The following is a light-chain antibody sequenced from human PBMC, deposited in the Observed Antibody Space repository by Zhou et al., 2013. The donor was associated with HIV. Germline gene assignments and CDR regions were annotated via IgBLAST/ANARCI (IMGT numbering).Light chain of an antibody. J-gene: IGLJ3*02. V-gene: IGLV1-51*02. CDR1: SSNIGNNY. CDR3: ATWDDRLNVVV. Sequence: QSVLTQPPSVSAAPGQKVTISCSGSSSNIGNNYVSWYQQLPGTAPKLLVYWNDKRHSGVPERFSASKSGTSASLAVSGLQSDDEADYFCATWDDRLNVVVFGGGTKLTVL. CDR2: WND.